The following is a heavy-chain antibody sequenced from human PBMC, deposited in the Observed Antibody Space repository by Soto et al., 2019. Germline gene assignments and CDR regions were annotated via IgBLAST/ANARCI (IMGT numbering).Heavy chain of an antibody. CDR1: GGSISSGGYY. J-gene: IGHJ6*02. CDR2: IYYSGST. V-gene: IGHV4-31*03. Sequence: SETLSLTCTVSGGSISSGGYYWSWIRQHPGKGLEWIGYIYYSGSTYYNPSPKSRVTISVDTSKNQFSLKLSSVTAADTAVYYCAREVVVVPAASLLGYYYYGMDVWAQGTTVTVSS. D-gene: IGHD2-2*01. CDR3: AREVVVVPAASLLGYYYYGMDV.